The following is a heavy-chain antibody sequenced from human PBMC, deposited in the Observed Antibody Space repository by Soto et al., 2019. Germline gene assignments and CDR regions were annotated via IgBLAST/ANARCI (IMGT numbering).Heavy chain of an antibody. Sequence: PGESLKISCAASGFTFSSDCMNWVRQAPGKGLEWVSSISSSSNYIYYADSVKGRFTISRDNAKNSLYLQMNSLRDEDTAVYYCARVVTSIVDTTRGYIDYWGQGTLVTVSS. CDR2: ISSSSNYI. V-gene: IGHV3-21*01. J-gene: IGHJ4*02. CDR3: ARVVTSIVDTTRGYIDY. CDR1: GFTFSSDC. D-gene: IGHD3-22*01.